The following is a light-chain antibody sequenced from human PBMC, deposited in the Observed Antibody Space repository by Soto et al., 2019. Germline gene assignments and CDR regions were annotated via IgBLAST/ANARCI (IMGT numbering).Light chain of an antibody. CDR2: ANS. J-gene: IGLJ2*01. CDR1: SSNIGAGFD. CDR3: QSYDRSLSGVL. V-gene: IGLV1-40*01. Sequence: QSVLTQPPSVSGAPGQRVTISCTGSSSNIGAGFDVHWYQQLPGTAPRLLIYANSNRPSGVPDRFSGSKSGTSPSLTITGLRAEDEADYYCQSYDRSLSGVLFGGGTKVTVL.